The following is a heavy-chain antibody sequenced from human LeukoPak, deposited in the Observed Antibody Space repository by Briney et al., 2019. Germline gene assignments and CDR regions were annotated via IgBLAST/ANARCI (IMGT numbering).Heavy chain of an antibody. CDR2: ISGSGVST. CDR1: GFTFSNYA. J-gene: IGHJ3*02. CDR3: SMPPYDSSGYSYVSDAFDI. Sequence: GGSLRLSCAASGFTFSNYAMSWVRQAPGKGLEWVSAISGSGVSTYYADSVKGRFTISRENSENTLYLQMNSLRGEGTALYYCSMPPYDSSGYSYVSDAFDIWGQGTVVTVSS. D-gene: IGHD3-22*01. V-gene: IGHV3-23*01.